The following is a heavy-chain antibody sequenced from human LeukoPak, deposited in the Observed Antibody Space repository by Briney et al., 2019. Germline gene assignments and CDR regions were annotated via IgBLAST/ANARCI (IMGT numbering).Heavy chain of an antibody. V-gene: IGHV3-7*03. CDR2: INHNGNVN. Sequence: GGSLRLSCAASGFTVSANYMSWVRQAPGKGLEWVASINHNGNVNYYVDSVKGRFTISRDNAKNSLYLQMSNLRAEDTAVYFCARGGGLDVWGQGATVTVSS. J-gene: IGHJ6*02. D-gene: IGHD3-16*01. CDR1: GFTVSANY. CDR3: ARGGGLDV.